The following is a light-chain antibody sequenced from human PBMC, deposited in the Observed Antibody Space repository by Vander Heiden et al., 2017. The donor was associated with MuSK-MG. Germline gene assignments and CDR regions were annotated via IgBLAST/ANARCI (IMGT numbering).Light chain of an antibody. Sequence: ETVLTQSPATLSLSPGERATLSCRASQSVGSYLAWYQQKPGQAPRLLIYDASSRATGIPARFSGSGYGTDFTLTISSREREDFAVYYCQQRSDWPALTFGGGTKVEIK. CDR3: QQRSDWPALT. J-gene: IGKJ4*01. CDR2: DAS. V-gene: IGKV3-11*01. CDR1: QSVGSY.